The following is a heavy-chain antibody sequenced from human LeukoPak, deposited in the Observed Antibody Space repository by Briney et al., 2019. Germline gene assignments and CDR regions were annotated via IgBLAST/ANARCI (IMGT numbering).Heavy chain of an antibody. D-gene: IGHD1-26*01. Sequence: PGGSLRLSCAASGFSFSSYGMSWVRQAPGKGLEWVAVISYDGSNKYYADSVKGRFTISRDNSKNTLYLQMNSLRAEDTAVYYCARDTLEDGSGSHGWGQGTMVTVSS. CDR1: GFSFSSYG. J-gene: IGHJ3*01. CDR3: ARDTLEDGSGSHG. CDR2: ISYDGSNK. V-gene: IGHV3-30*03.